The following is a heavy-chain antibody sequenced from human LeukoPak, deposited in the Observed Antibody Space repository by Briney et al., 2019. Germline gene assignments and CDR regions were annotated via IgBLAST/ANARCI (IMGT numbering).Heavy chain of an antibody. V-gene: IGHV4-4*02. Sequence: SETLSLTCAVSGGSISSSNWWSWVRQPPGKGLEWIGEIYHSGSTNYNPSLKSRVTISVDKSKNQFSLKLSSVTAADTAVYYCARTRFRSMIDGAFDIWGQGTMVTVSS. CDR1: GGSISSSNW. J-gene: IGHJ3*02. D-gene: IGHD3-22*01. CDR2: IYHSGST. CDR3: ARTRFRSMIDGAFDI.